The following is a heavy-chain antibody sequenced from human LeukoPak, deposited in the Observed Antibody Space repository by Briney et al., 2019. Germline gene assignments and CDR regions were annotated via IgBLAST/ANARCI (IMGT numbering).Heavy chain of an antibody. Sequence: GGSLRLSCAASGFTFSSYSMNWVRQAPGKGLVWVSRINSDASSTTFADSVKGRFTISRDNAKNTLFLQMNSLRVEDTAVYYCARGGSAYSSSWSTFDYWGQGTLVTVSS. CDR1: GFTFSSYS. J-gene: IGHJ4*02. V-gene: IGHV3-74*01. CDR2: INSDASST. CDR3: ARGGSAYSSSWSTFDY. D-gene: IGHD6-13*01.